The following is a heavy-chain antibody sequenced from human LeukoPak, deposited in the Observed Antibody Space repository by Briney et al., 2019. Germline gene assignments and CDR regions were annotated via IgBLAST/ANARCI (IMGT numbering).Heavy chain of an antibody. Sequence: SVKVSCKASGGTFSSYAISWVRQAPGQGLEWMGGIIPIFGTANYAQKFQGRVTITADEFTSTAYMELSSLRSEDTAVYYCAREKAAAVLWAGLDYWGQGTLVTVSS. CDR2: IIPIFGTA. CDR3: AREKAAAVLWAGLDY. V-gene: IGHV1-69*13. J-gene: IGHJ4*02. CDR1: GGTFSSYA. D-gene: IGHD6-13*01.